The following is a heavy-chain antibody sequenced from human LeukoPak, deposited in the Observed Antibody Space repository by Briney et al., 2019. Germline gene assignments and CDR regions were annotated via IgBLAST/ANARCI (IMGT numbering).Heavy chain of an antibody. J-gene: IGHJ5*02. CDR3: ARIVRGSRGNWFDP. CDR1: GGSFSGYY. CDR2: INHSGST. V-gene: IGHV4-34*01. Sequence: SETLSLTCAVYGGSFSGYYWSWIRQPPGKGLEWIGEINHSGSTNYNPSLKSRVTISVDTSKNQFSLKLSSVTAADTAVYYCARIVRGSRGNWFDPWGQGTLVTVSS. D-gene: IGHD3-10*01.